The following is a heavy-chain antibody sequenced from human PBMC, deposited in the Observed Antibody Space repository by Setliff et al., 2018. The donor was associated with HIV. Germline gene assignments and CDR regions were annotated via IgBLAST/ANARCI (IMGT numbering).Heavy chain of an antibody. CDR3: ARASYSSGWYAVMDV. V-gene: IGHV3-48*01. J-gene: IGHJ6*03. CDR2: IGVGSDT. D-gene: IGHD6-19*01. Sequence: GGSLRLSCVASGFTFSTYSMNWVRQAPGKGLEWVSYIGVGSDTYYTDSVKGRFTIFRDNAKNSLYLQMNSLRVEDTAVYYCARASYSSGWYAVMDVWGKGTTVTVSS. CDR1: GFTFSTYS.